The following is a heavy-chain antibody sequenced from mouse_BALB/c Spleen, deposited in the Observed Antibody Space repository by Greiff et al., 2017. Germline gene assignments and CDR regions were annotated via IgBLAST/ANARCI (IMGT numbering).Heavy chain of an antibody. CDR2: IDPGNGDT. Sequence: EVQLQESGAELVRSGASVKLSCTASGFNIKDYYMHWVKQRPEQGLEWIGWIDPGNGDTEYAPKFQGKATLTADTSSNTAYLQLSSLTSEDTAVYYCNGRDDGSPPYWGQGTLVTVSA. J-gene: IGHJ3*01. CDR3: NGRDDGSPPY. D-gene: IGHD2-3*01. CDR1: GFNIKDYY. V-gene: IGHV14-4*02.